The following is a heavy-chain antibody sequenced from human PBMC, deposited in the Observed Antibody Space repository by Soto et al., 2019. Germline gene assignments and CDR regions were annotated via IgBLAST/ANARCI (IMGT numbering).Heavy chain of an antibody. CDR1: GFTFSSYA. CDR3: AKDMITGSSCRVAAHFDP. J-gene: IGHJ5*02. V-gene: IGHV3-23*01. Sequence: EVQLLESGGGLVQPGGSLRLSCAASGFTFSSYAMSWVRQAPGKGLEWVSAISGSGGSTYYADSVKGRFTISRDNSKTTLYLHMNSVRAEDTAVYYCAKDMITGSSCRVAAHFDPWGQGTLVTVSS. CDR2: ISGSGGST. D-gene: IGHD1-7*01.